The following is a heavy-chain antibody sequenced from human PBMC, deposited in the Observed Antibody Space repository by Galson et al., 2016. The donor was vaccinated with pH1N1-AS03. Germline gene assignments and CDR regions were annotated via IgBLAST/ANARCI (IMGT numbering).Heavy chain of an antibody. CDR3: ARQDSSGYFHGLDV. V-gene: IGHV3-74*01. CDR2: INNEGTST. J-gene: IGHJ3*01. CDR1: GFTFTTYW. D-gene: IGHD3-22*01. Sequence: SLRLSCAASGFTFTTYWMHWVRQAPGRGLVWVSSINNEGTSTRDTDSVRGRFFISRDNAKNTVYLQMNSLRAGDTAVYYCARQDSSGYFHGLDVWGQGTTVTVSS.